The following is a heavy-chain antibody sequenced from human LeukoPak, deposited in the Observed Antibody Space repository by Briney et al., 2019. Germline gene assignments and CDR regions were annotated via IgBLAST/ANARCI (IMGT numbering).Heavy chain of an antibody. CDR2: ISYDGSNK. Sequence: GGSLTLSCAASGFTFSSYAMHGVGQAAAKGLAWVAVISYDGSNKYYADSVKGRFTISRDNAKNALYLQMNSLRAEDAAVYYCVVACMEWGQGTLVTVSS. CDR3: VVACME. V-gene: IGHV3-30-3*01. J-gene: IGHJ4*02. CDR1: GFTFSSYA. D-gene: IGHD2-8*01.